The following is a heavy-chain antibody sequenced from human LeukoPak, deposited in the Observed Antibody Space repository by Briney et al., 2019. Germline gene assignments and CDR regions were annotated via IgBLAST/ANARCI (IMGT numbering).Heavy chain of an antibody. Sequence: GGPLRLSCAASGFTFDDYGMSWVRQVPGKGLEWVSGINWNGGSTGYADSVKGRFTISRDNAKNSLYLQMNSLRAGDTALYYCARTADSYYDSSYINYWGQGTLVTVSS. CDR1: GFTFDDYG. V-gene: IGHV3-20*04. CDR2: INWNGGST. J-gene: IGHJ4*02. CDR3: ARTADSYYDSSYINY. D-gene: IGHD3-22*01.